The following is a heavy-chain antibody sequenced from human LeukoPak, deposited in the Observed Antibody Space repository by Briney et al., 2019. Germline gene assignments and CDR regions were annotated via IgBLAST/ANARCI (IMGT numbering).Heavy chain of an antibody. D-gene: IGHD6-19*01. Sequence: GGSLRLSCAASGFTLSSYWMSWVRQAPGKGLEWVANIKEDGSEKYYVDSVKGRFTISRDNAKNSLYLQMNSLRAEDTAVYYCASPRGSGWYLFDYWGQGTLVTVSS. V-gene: IGHV3-7*01. CDR1: GFTLSSYW. J-gene: IGHJ4*02. CDR3: ASPRGSGWYLFDY. CDR2: IKEDGSEK.